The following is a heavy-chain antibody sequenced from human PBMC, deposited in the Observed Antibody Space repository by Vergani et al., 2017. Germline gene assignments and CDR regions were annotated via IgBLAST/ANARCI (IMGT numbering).Heavy chain of an antibody. D-gene: IGHD4-11*01. J-gene: IGHJ6*03. V-gene: IGHV4-34*01. CDR2: IDHTGRP. CDR3: ARVNTETNGHLYYYYYMDV. CDR1: GGSFTSYH. Sequence: QVQLQQWGGGLLKPSETLSLTCVVNGGSFTSYHWTWIRQSPGEGLEWVGDIDHTGRPDYNPSIKSRLTMSGDKSRNQFSLTLNSVTATDTAIYFCARVNTETNGHLYYYYYMDVWGQGTAVTVS.